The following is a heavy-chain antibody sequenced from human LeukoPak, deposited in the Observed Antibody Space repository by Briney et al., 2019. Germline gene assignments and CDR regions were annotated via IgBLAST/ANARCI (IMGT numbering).Heavy chain of an antibody. D-gene: IGHD3-16*01. CDR1: GFTVSSNY. CDR3: ARGLRLGVRLDY. J-gene: IGHJ4*02. V-gene: IGHV3-66*02. CDR2: IYSGGST. Sequence: GGSLRLSCAVSGFTVSSNYMSWVRQAPGKGLEWVSVIYSGGSTYYADSVKGRFTISRDNSKNTLYLQMNSLRAEDTAVYYCARGLRLGVRLDYWGQGTLVTVSS.